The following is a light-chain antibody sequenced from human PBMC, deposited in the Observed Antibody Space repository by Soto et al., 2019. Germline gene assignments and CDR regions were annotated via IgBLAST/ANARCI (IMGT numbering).Light chain of an antibody. Sequence: DSQTTQYPSTLSASVGDRVTITCRASRSISNWLAWYQQRPGIAPKLLIFDASILQSRVPSRFSGSGSGTQFTPTISGLQPDDFATYYCQPYNTDSWTFGPGTKVDIK. CDR3: QPYNTDSWT. J-gene: IGKJ1*01. V-gene: IGKV1-5*01. CDR2: DAS. CDR1: RSISNW.